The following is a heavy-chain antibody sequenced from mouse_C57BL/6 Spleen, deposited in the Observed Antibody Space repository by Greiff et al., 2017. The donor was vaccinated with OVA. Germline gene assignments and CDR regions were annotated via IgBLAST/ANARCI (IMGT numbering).Heavy chain of an antibody. J-gene: IGHJ1*03. D-gene: IGHD1-1*01. V-gene: IGHV5-17*01. Sequence: EVKLMESGGGLVKPGGSLKLSCAASGFTFSDYGMHWVRQAPEKGLEWVAYISSGSSTIYYADTVKGRVTISRDNAKNTLFLLMPRLRSEDTAMYYCARTLYYAISYWYFDVWGTGTTVTVSS. CDR1: GFTFSDYG. CDR2: ISSGSSTI. CDR3: ARTLYYAISYWYFDV.